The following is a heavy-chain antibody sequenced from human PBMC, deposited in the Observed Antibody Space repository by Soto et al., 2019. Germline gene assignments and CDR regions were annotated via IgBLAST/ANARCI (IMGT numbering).Heavy chain of an antibody. CDR3: AREDGYNPYFDD. CDR2: IWYDGSNK. V-gene: IGHV3-33*01. J-gene: IGHJ4*02. Sequence: QVQLVESGGGVVQPGRSLRLSCAASGFTFSSYGMHWVRQAPGKGLEWVAVIWYDGSNKYYADSVKGRFTISRDNSKNTLYLQMNSLRAEDTAVYYCAREDGYNPYFDDWVQGTLVTVSS. CDR1: GFTFSSYG. D-gene: IGHD5-12*01.